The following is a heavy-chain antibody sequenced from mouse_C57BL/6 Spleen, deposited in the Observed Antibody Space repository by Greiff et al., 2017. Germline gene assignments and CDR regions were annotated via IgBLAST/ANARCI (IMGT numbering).Heavy chain of an antibody. CDR3: ARYPLYYYGSSDYCDY. Sequence: VQLQQPGAELVRPGSSVKLSCKASGYTFTSYWMDWVKQRPGQGLEWIGNIYPSDSETHYNQKFKDKATLTVDKSSSTAYMQLSSLTSEDSAVYYCARYPLYYYGSSDYCDYWGQGTTLTVSS. CDR2: IYPSDSET. V-gene: IGHV1-61*01. J-gene: IGHJ2*01. D-gene: IGHD1-1*01. CDR1: GYTFTSYW.